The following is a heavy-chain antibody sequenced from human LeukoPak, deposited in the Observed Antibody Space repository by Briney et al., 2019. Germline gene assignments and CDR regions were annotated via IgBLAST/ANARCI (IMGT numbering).Heavy chain of an antibody. J-gene: IGHJ2*01. Sequence: GGCLRLSCVAAGFTFSSYEMNWVRQAPGEGLEWVSYIHNGGSGAYYADSVKGRFTISRDNGKNSLHLHMNSLRVENTAVYYCARWTRVTGSSLCYFDLWGRGTLVTVSS. D-gene: IGHD2-21*02. CDR2: IHNGGSGA. CDR1: GFTFSSYE. CDR3: ARWTRVTGSSLCYFDL. V-gene: IGHV3-48*03.